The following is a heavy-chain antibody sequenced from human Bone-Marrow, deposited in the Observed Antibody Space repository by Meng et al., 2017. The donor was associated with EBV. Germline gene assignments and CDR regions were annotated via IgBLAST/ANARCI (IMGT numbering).Heavy chain of an antibody. CDR1: GGTFRSDA. CDR2: LIPLSDAP. D-gene: IGHD3-10*01. V-gene: IGHV1-69*01. CDR3: ASESGRGFTPDY. Sequence: QVQVGESGAEVKKPGSSVKVSCKTSGGTFRSDAISWVRQAPGQGLEWMGVLIPLSDAPHYAQKFQGRVTITADESTSTHYLDLSGLRAEDTAVYYCASESGRGFTPDYWGQGTLVTVSS. J-gene: IGHJ4*02.